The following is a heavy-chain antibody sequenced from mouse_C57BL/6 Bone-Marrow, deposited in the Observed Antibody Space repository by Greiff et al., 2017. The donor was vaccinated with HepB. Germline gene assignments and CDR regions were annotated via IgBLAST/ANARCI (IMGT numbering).Heavy chain of an antibody. V-gene: IGHV1-59*01. Sequence: QVQLQQPGAELVRPGTSVTLSCKASGYTFTSYWMHWVKQRPGQGLEWIGVIDPYDSYTNYNQKFKGKATLTVDTSSSTAYLQLSSLTSEDSAVYYCARCYGSSYFDYWGQGTTLTVSS. CDR3: ARCYGSSYFDY. J-gene: IGHJ2*01. D-gene: IGHD1-1*01. CDR1: GYTFTSYW. CDR2: IDPYDSYT.